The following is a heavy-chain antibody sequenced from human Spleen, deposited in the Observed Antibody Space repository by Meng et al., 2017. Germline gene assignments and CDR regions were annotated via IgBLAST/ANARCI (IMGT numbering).Heavy chain of an antibody. Sequence: GESLKISCVASGFDFKMYGMQWVRQAPGKGLEWVAVIWYHGNEKYYADSVKGRFTIARDNSRNTLYLQMNSLGADDTAVYYRARDLAWVLFDYWGQGALVTVSS. CDR3: ARDLAWVLFDY. CDR1: GFDFKMYG. V-gene: IGHV3-33*01. CDR2: IWYHGNEK. J-gene: IGHJ4*02. D-gene: IGHD3-3*01.